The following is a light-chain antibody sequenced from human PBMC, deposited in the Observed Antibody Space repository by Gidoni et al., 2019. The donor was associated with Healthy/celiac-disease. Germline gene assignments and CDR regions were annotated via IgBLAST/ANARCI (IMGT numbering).Light chain of an antibody. CDR3: QQYYSTPRT. J-gene: IGKJ1*01. CDR1: RSVLYSSNNRNC. CDR2: WTS. Sequence: DIVMTQSPDSLAVSLGERATINCKSSRSVLYSSNNRNCVAWYQQKPGQPPKLRIYWTSTRESGVPDRFSGSGSGTDFTLTISSLQAEDVAFYYCQQYYSTPRTFGQGTKVEIK. V-gene: IGKV4-1*01.